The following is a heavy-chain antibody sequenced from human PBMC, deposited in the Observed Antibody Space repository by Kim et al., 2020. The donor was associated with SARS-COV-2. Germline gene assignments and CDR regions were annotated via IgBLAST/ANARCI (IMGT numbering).Heavy chain of an antibody. D-gene: IGHD3-9*01. Sequence: GGSLRLSCAASGFTFSSYSLNWVRQAPGKGLEWVSYIRGSGSVIYYADSVRGRFTISRDNSKNTLFLQMNSLRDEDTAVYYCARFRSTIYPRDGLDVWGQGTMVTVSS. CDR3: ARFRSTIYPRDGLDV. J-gene: IGHJ3*01. CDR1: GFTFSSYS. V-gene: IGHV3-48*02. CDR2: IRGSGSVI.